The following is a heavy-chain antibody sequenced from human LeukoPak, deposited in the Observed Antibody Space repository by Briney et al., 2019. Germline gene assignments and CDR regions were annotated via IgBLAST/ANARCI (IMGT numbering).Heavy chain of an antibody. V-gene: IGHV4-34*01. CDR2: INHSGST. CDR1: GGSFSGYY. J-gene: IGHJ4*02. Sequence: SSETLSLTCAVYGGSFSGYYWSWIRQPPGKGLEWIGEINHSGSTHYNPSLKSRVTISVDTSKNQFSLKLSSVTAADTAVYYCARSGNDYVWGSYRYTGPYGYWGQGTLVTVSS. CDR3: ARSGNDYVWGSYRYTGPYGY. D-gene: IGHD3-16*02.